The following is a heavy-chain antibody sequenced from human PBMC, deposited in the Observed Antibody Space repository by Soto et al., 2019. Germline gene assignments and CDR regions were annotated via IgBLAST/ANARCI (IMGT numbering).Heavy chain of an antibody. Sequence: VGSLRLSCAASGFTFSSYWMSWVRQAPGKGLEWVANIKQDGSEKYYVDSVKGRFTISRDNAKNSLYLQMNSLRAEDTAVYYCARRLGMPYNWFDPWGQGTLVTVSS. CDR2: IKQDGSEK. CDR1: GFTFSSYW. V-gene: IGHV3-7*03. CDR3: ARRLGMPYNWFDP. J-gene: IGHJ5*02. D-gene: IGHD2-2*01.